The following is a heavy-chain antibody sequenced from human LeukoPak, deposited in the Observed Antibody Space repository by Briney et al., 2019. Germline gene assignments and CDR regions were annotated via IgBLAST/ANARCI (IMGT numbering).Heavy chain of an antibody. CDR3: ARDLFSEGSSWSLYYYGMDV. CDR1: GFTFSDYY. CDR2: ISSSGSTI. V-gene: IGHV3-11*01. Sequence: GGSLRLSCAASGFTFSDYYMSRIRQAPGKGLEWVSYISSSGSTIYYADSVKGRFTISRDNAMNSLYLQMNSLRAEDTAVYYCARDLFSEGSSWSLYYYGMDVWGQGTTVTVSS. D-gene: IGHD6-13*01. J-gene: IGHJ6*02.